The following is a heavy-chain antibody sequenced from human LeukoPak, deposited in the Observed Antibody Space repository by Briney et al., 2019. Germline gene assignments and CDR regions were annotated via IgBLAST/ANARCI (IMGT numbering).Heavy chain of an antibody. Sequence: SETLSLTCTVSGGSISSYYWSWIRRPPGKGLEWIGYIYYSGSTNYNPSLKSRVTISVDTSKNQFSPKLSSVTAADTAVYYCARLGLWVDFDYWGQGTLVTVSS. CDR2: IYYSGST. D-gene: IGHD5-18*01. CDR1: GGSISSYY. V-gene: IGHV4-59*08. J-gene: IGHJ4*02. CDR3: ARLGLWVDFDY.